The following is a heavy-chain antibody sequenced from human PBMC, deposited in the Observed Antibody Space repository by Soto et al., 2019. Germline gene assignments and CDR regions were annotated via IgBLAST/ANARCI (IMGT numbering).Heavy chain of an antibody. J-gene: IGHJ4*02. CDR2: IIPIFGTA. Sequence: QVQLVQSGAEVKKPGSSVKVSCKASGGTFISYAISWLQQAPGQGLEWMGGIIPIFGTANYAQKFQGRVTLTADESTSTAYMELSSLRSEDTSVYYCARARNWNPDLPDYWGQGTLVTVSS. V-gene: IGHV1-69*19. CDR1: GGTFISYA. CDR3: ARARNWNPDLPDY. D-gene: IGHD1-1*01.